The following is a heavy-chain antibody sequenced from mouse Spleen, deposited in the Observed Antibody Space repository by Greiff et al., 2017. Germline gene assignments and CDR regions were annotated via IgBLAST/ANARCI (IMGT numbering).Heavy chain of an antibody. CDR1: GYTFTTYP. D-gene: IGHD2-3*01. J-gene: IGHJ2*01. CDR2: FHPYNDDT. V-gene: IGHV1-47*01. Sequence: QVQLKGSGAELVKPGASVKMSCKASGYTFTTYPIEWMKQNHGKSLEWIGNFHPYNDDTKYNEKFKGKATLTVEKSSSTVYLELSRLTSDDSAVYYCARGGDGYYGFDYWGQGTTLTVSS. CDR3: ARGGDGYYGFDY.